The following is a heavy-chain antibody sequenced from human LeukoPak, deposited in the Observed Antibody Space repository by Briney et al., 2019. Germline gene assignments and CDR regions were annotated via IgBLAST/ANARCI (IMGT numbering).Heavy chain of an antibody. D-gene: IGHD3-9*01. Sequence: PSETLSLTCTVSGGSISSYYWSWIRQPPGKGLEWIGYIYYSGSTNYNPSLKSRVTISVDTSKNQFSLKLSSVTAADTAVYYCARHGGLFRYDILTLDYWGQGTLVTVSS. CDR2: IYYSGST. CDR1: GGSISSYY. V-gene: IGHV4-59*08. J-gene: IGHJ4*02. CDR3: ARHGGLFRYDILTLDY.